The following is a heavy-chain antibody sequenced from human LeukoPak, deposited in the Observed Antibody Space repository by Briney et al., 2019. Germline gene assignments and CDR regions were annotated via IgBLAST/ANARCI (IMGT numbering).Heavy chain of an antibody. V-gene: IGHV3-74*01. J-gene: IGHJ4*02. CDR2: INPDGSNT. CDR1: GFTFSSYW. D-gene: IGHD3-10*01. Sequence: GGSLRLSCAASGFTFSSYWMHWVRQAPGKGLVWVSRINPDGSNTNYADSVKGRFTISRDNAKNTLYLQVNSLRAEDTAVYYCAKATYWGGVILAIGYFDYWGQGTLVTVSS. CDR3: AKATYWGGVILAIGYFDY.